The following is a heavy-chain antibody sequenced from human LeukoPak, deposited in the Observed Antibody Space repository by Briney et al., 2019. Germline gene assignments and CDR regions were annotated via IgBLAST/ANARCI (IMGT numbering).Heavy chain of an antibody. D-gene: IGHD2/OR15-2a*01. CDR1: GASVSSSH. CDR2: LSYTGKS. CDR3: SEGYFEPFDH. V-gene: IGHV4-59*02. J-gene: IGHJ4*02. Sequence: SETLSLTCVVSGASVSSSHWNWIRHLPGKGLEWIVCLSYTGKSGYNPSLTSRVTISLDTSKNQVSLKLRSVTAADTAVYYCSEGYFEPFDHWGQGTLVTVSS.